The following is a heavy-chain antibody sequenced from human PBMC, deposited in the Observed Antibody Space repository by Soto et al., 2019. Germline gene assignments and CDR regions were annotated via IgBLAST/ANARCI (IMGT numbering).Heavy chain of an antibody. D-gene: IGHD3-3*01. CDR1: GFTFSTYA. J-gene: IGHJ6*02. V-gene: IGHV3-23*01. CDR2: VSSGGGT. Sequence: GGSLRLSCAASGFTFSTYAMGWVRQAPGKGLEWVSVVSSGGGTHYADSVKGRFTISRDNAKNSLYLQMNSLRAEDTAVYYCAREGGYYDFWSGYYSHGMDVWGQGTTVTVSS. CDR3: AREGGYYDFWSGYYSHGMDV.